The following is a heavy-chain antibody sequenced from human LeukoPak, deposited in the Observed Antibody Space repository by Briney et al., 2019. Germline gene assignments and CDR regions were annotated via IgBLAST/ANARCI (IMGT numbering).Heavy chain of an antibody. CDR2: IRYDGSNK. J-gene: IGHJ4*02. CDR1: GFTFSTYG. CDR3: AKDFTRGTRFGKIPHYFDY. V-gene: IGHV3-30*02. D-gene: IGHD3-10*01. Sequence: PGRSLRLSCAASGFTFSTYGMHWVRQAPGKGLEWVAFIRYDGSNKYYADSVKGRFTISRDSSKNTLYLQMNSLSAEDTAVYYCAKDFTRGTRFGKIPHYFDYWGRGTLVTVSS.